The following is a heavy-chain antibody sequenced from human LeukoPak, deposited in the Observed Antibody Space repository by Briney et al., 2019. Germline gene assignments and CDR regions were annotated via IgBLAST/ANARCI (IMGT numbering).Heavy chain of an antibody. CDR3: AKVPVNWGQDSGAFDI. J-gene: IGHJ3*02. V-gene: IGHV3-23*01. CDR1: GFTFSSYA. Sequence: PGGSLRLSCAASGFTFSSYAMSWVRQAPGKGLEWVSTISGRSGSTDYTDSVKGRFTISRDNSKNTLYLQMNSLRAEDTAVYYCAKVPVNWGQDSGAFDIWGQGTMVTVSS. D-gene: IGHD3-16*01. CDR2: ISGRSGST.